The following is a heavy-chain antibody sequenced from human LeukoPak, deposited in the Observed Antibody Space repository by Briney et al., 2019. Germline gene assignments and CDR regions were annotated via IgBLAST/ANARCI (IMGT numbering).Heavy chain of an antibody. V-gene: IGHV3-30-3*01. Sequence: GGSLRLSCAASGFTFSSYAMHWVRQAPGKGLEWVAVISYDGSNKYYADSVKGRFTISRDNSKNTLYLQMNSLRAEDTAVYYCARAPELYYDILTGHYPIDYWGQGTLVTVSS. CDR1: GFTFSSYA. CDR3: ARAPELYYDILTGHYPIDY. CDR2: ISYDGSNK. J-gene: IGHJ4*02. D-gene: IGHD3-9*01.